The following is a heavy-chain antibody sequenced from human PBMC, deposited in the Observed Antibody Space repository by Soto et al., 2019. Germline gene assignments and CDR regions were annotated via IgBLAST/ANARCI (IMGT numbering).Heavy chain of an antibody. J-gene: IGHJ6*02. V-gene: IGHV4-59*01. CDR3: ARTAYYYGMDV. CDR2: IYYSGST. Sequence: PSETLSLTCTVSGGSISSYYWSWIRQPPGKGLEWIGYIYYSGSTNYNPSLKSRVTISVDTSKNQFSLKLSSVTAADPAVYYCARTAYYYGMDVWGQGTTVTVSS. CDR1: GGSISSYY.